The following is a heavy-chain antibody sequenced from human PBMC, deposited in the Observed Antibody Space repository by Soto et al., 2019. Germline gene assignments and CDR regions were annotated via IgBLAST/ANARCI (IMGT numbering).Heavy chain of an antibody. CDR2: IIPIFGTA. J-gene: IGHJ3*02. CDR3: ARDTGAKGAFDI. CDR1: GGTFSSYA. V-gene: IGHV1-69*13. Sequence: ASVKVSCKASGGTFSSYAISWVRQAPGQGLEWMGGIIPIFGTANYAQKFQGSVTITADESTSTAYMELSSLRSEDTAVYYCARDTGAKGAFDIWGHGTMVTVSS. D-gene: IGHD1-26*01.